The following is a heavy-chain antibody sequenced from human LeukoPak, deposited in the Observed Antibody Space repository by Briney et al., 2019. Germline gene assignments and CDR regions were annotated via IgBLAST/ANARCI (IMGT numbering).Heavy chain of an antibody. Sequence: GGSLRLSCTASGFTFSSYWMTWVRQAPGKGLEWVAFIRYDGSNKYYADSVKGRFTISRDNSKNTLYLQMNSLRAEDTAVYYCAKDALEMATRHSFDYWGQGTLVTVSS. CDR3: AKDALEMATRHSFDY. J-gene: IGHJ4*02. D-gene: IGHD5-24*01. CDR1: GFTFSSYW. CDR2: IRYDGSNK. V-gene: IGHV3-30*02.